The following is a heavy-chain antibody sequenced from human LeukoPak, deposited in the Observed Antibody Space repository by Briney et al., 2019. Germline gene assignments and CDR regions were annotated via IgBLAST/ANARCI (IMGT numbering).Heavy chain of an antibody. CDR3: TRDTYLIGY. V-gene: IGHV3-49*03. D-gene: IGHD2-2*01. J-gene: IGHJ4*02. CDR1: GFTFGDYA. CDR2: IRSKAYGGTT. Sequence: GGSLRLSCTASGFTFGDYAMSWFRQAPGKGLEWVGFIRSKAYGGTTEYSASLKGRFTISRDDSKIIAYLQMTSLKTEDTAVYYCTRDTYLIGYWGQGTLVTVSS.